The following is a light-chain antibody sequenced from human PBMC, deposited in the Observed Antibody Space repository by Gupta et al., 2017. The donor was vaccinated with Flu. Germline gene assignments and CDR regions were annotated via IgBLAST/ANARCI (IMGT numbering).Light chain of an antibody. CDR1: GSAVGSHNI. Sequence: TITSTGTGSAVGSHNIVSWYQHYPAKAPKLISYEDNKRPSGVPNRFSGSKSGTTASLTISGLQAEDEADYYCYSYDDSTTPFVFGTGTKLTVL. CDR3: YSYDDSTTPFV. CDR2: EDN. V-gene: IGLV2-23*01. J-gene: IGLJ1*01.